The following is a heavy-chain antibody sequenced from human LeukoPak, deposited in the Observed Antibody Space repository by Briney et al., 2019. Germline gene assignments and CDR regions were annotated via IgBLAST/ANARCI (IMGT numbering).Heavy chain of an antibody. Sequence: PSQTLSLTCTVSGGSISSGGYYWSWIRQHPGKGLEWIGYIYYSGSTYYNPSLKSRVTISVDTSKNQFSLKLSSVTAADTAVYYCARQFGYCSSTSCYLFWFDPWGQGTLVTVS. D-gene: IGHD2-2*03. J-gene: IGHJ5*02. CDR3: ARQFGYCSSTSCYLFWFDP. CDR1: GGSISSGGYY. V-gene: IGHV4-31*03. CDR2: IYYSGST.